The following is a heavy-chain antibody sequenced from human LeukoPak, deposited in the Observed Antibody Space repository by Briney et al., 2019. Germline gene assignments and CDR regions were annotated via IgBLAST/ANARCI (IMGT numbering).Heavy chain of an antibody. CDR2: IYYSGST. V-gene: IGHV4-59*01. CDR3: ARVVYSYGYYYYGMDV. D-gene: IGHD5-18*01. CDR1: GGSISSYY. Sequence: SETLSLTCTVSGGSISSYYWSWIRQPPGKGLERIGYIYYSGSTNYNPSLKSRVTISVDTSKNQFSLNLTSVTAADTAVYYCARVVYSYGYYYYGMDVWGQGTTVTVSS. J-gene: IGHJ6*02.